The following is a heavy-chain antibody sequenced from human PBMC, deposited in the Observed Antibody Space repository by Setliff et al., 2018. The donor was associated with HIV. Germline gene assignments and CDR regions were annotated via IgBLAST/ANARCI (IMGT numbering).Heavy chain of an antibody. V-gene: IGHV4-4*08. D-gene: IGHD2-15*01. CDR3: ARGRQGGRYCSGVSCRGGYYSYYMDV. J-gene: IGHJ6*03. CDR2: IYTSGIT. CDR1: GGSISSYY. Sequence: SETLSLTCTVSGGSISSYYWSWIRLPPGKGLEWIGYIYTSGITNYNPSLKSRVTMSVDTSKNQFSLKLSSVTAAATAVYYCARGRQGGRYCSGVSCRGGYYSYYMDVWGKGTTVTVSS.